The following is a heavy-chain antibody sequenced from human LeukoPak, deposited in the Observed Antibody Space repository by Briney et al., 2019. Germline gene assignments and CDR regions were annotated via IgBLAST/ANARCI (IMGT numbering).Heavy chain of an antibody. CDR1: GFSFSGYG. J-gene: IGHJ4*02. V-gene: IGHV3-30*02. Sequence: GGSLRLSCAASGFSFSGYGMHWVRQAPGKGLEWVAFIRYDGSNEYYADSVKGRFTISRDNSKNTLYLQMNSLRAEDTAVYYCAKSPRVKVVPAAIGDYWGQGTLVTVSS. D-gene: IGHD2-2*01. CDR3: AKSPRVKVVPAAIGDY. CDR2: IRYDGSNE.